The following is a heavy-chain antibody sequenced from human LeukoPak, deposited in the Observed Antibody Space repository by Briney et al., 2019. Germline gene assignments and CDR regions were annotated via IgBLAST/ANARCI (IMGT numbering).Heavy chain of an antibody. V-gene: IGHV4-31*03. CDR1: GGSISSGGYY. CDR3: ARTYCSGGSCRLDY. CDR2: IYYIGST. Sequence: TLSLTCTVSGGSISSGGYYWSWIRQHPGKGLEWIGYIYYIGSTYYNPSLKSRVTISVDTSKNQFSLKLSSVTAADTAVYSCARTYCSGGSCRLDYWGQGTLVTVSS. D-gene: IGHD2-15*01. J-gene: IGHJ4*02.